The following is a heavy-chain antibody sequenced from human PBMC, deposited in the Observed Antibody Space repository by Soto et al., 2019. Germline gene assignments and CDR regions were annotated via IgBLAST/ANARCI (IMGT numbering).Heavy chain of an antibody. CDR3: ARAGSAASGNPFEH. J-gene: IGHJ4*02. Sequence: QEQLVESGGGVVQPGRSLRLSCAASGFPFWTYGMHWVRQAPGKGLEWVAVIWYNGTNKYYADYLKGRFTISRDNSRNTLYLQMNSLRVEDTAIYYCARAGSAASGNPFEHWGQGTLVTVSS. CDR1: GFPFWTYG. V-gene: IGHV3-33*01. CDR2: IWYNGTNK. D-gene: IGHD6-13*01.